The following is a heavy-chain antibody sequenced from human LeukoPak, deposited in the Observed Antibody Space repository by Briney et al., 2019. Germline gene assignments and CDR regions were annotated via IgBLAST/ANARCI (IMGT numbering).Heavy chain of an antibody. J-gene: IGHJ4*02. D-gene: IGHD6-19*01. V-gene: IGHV3-23*01. CDR2: ISGSGGGT. Sequence: GGSLRLSCAASGFTFSSSAMSWVRQAPGKGLEWGSAISGSGGGTHYADSVKGRFSISRDNSKNTRYMQMKSLRDEETPSSLSAKSWGLAVAVYYWGQGTLVTVSS. CDR1: GFTFSSSA. CDR3: AKSWGLAVAVYY.